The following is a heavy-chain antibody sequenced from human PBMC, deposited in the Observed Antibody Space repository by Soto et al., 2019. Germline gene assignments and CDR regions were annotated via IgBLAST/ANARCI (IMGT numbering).Heavy chain of an antibody. CDR3: ARGASFVTEYSSSSGAFDI. D-gene: IGHD6-6*01. CDR1: GFTFSSYA. J-gene: IGHJ3*02. CDR2: ISYDGSNK. Sequence: GGSLRLSCAASGFTFSSYAMHWVRQAPGKGLEWVAVISYDGSNKYYADSVKGRFTISRDNSKNTLYLQMNSLRAEDTAVYYCARGASFVTEYSSSSGAFDIWGQGTMVTVSS. V-gene: IGHV3-30-3*01.